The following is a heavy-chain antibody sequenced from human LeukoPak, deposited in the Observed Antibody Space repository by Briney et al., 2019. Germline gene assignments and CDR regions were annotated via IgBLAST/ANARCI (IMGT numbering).Heavy chain of an antibody. J-gene: IGHJ4*02. V-gene: IGHV4-4*02. Sequence: PSETLSLTCAVSGGSISSSNWWSWVRQPPGKGLEWIGEIYHSGSTNYNPSLKSRVTISVDTSKNQFSLRLSSVTAADTAVYYCARQEEQSSGLIDYWGQGTLVTVSS. CDR3: ARQEEQSSGLIDY. D-gene: IGHD6-19*01. CDR2: IYHSGST. CDR1: GGSISSSNW.